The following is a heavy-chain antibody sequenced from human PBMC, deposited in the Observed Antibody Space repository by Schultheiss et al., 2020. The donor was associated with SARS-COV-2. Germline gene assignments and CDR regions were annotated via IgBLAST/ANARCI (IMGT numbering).Heavy chain of an antibody. Sequence: GGSLRLSCAASGFTFSSYGMHWVRQAPGKGLEWVSSISSSSSYIYYADSVKGRFTISRDNAKNSLYLQMNSLRAEDTAVYYCARGPSSSWYWYFDLWGRGTLVTVSS. CDR3: ARGPSSSWYWYFDL. CDR2: ISSSSSYI. D-gene: IGHD6-13*01. CDR1: GFTFSSYG. V-gene: IGHV3-21*01. J-gene: IGHJ2*01.